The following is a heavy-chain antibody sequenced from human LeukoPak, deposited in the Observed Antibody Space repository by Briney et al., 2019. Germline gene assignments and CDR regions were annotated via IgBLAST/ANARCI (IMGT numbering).Heavy chain of an antibody. D-gene: IGHD2-2*01. Sequence: GASVKVSCKASGYTFTSYGISWVRQAPGQGLEWMGWISAYNGNTNYAQKLQGRVTMTTGTSTSTAYMELRSLRSDDTAVYYCARDCSSTSCYDHYYGMDVWGQGTTVTVSS. J-gene: IGHJ6*02. V-gene: IGHV1-18*01. CDR3: ARDCSSTSCYDHYYGMDV. CDR1: GYTFTSYG. CDR2: ISAYNGNT.